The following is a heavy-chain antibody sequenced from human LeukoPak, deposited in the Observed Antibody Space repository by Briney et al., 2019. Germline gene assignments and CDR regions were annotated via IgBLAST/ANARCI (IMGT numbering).Heavy chain of an antibody. CDR3: ARNWRPDT. V-gene: IGHV3-23*01. CDR1: GFTFITYA. Sequence: GESLRLSCAASGFTFITYALSWVRQSPGKGLEWVSVINTSGGGTYYTESVQGRFTISRDNTKDTLYLQMNSLRVEDTAVYYCARNWRPDTWGQGTLVTVSS. CDR2: INTSGGGT. J-gene: IGHJ5*02. D-gene: IGHD3-3*01.